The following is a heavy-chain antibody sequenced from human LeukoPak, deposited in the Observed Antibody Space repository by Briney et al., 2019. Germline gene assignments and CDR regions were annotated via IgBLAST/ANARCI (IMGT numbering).Heavy chain of an antibody. D-gene: IGHD3-10*01. CDR1: GYAISSGGFS. Sequence: SETLSLTCTVSGYAISSGGFSWNWIRQPPGKGLEWIGCIYDRGPASYNPSLKSRFTISVDRPKNQFFLDVTSLTAADTAVYYCARSRQASGLFSSWGQGTLVVVSS. CDR3: ARSRQASGLFSS. CDR2: IYDRGPA. V-gene: IGHV4-30-2*01. J-gene: IGHJ5*02.